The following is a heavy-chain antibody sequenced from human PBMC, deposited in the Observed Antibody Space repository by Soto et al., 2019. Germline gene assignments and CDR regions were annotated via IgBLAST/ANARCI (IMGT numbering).Heavy chain of an antibody. CDR1: GGSISSSSYY. D-gene: IGHD2-15*01. CDR3: ARLGGRYCSGGSCYPFDY. J-gene: IGHJ4*02. CDR2: IYYRGST. Sequence: QLQLQESGPGLVKPSETLSLTCTVSGGSISSSSYYCGWIRQPPGKGLEWIGSIYYRGSTYYNPCLRGRVGRAVDTSKTQSSLKLCSVTAADTAVYYWARLGGRYCSGGSCYPFDYWGRGTLVTVSS. V-gene: IGHV4-39*01.